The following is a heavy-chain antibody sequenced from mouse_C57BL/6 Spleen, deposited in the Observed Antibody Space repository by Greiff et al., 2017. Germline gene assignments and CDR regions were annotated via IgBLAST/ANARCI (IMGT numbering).Heavy chain of an antibody. CDR3: ARGRDFDYYAMDY. V-gene: IGHV1-64*01. CDR1: GYTFTSYW. CDR2: IHPNSGST. J-gene: IGHJ4*01. Sequence: QVQLQQPGAELVKPGASVKLSCKASGYTFTSYWMHWVKQRPGQGLEWIGMIHPNSGSTNYNEKFKSKATLTVDKSSSTAYMQLSSLTSEDSAVYYCARGRDFDYYAMDYWGQGTSVTVSS.